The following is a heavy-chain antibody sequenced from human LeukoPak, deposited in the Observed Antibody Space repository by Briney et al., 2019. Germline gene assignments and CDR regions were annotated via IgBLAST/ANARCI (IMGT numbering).Heavy chain of an antibody. V-gene: IGHV3-23*01. CDR2: IYASGGGT. CDR3: AKNYYDSSGYYSWYFDY. CDR1: GFTFSRYA. Sequence: GGSLRLSCAASGFTFSRYAVTWVRQAPGKGLEWVSAIYASGGGTFYAASVKGRFTISRDNSKNMLYLQMNSLRAEDTAVYYCAKNYYDSSGYYSWYFDYWGQGTLVTVSS. D-gene: IGHD3-22*01. J-gene: IGHJ4*02.